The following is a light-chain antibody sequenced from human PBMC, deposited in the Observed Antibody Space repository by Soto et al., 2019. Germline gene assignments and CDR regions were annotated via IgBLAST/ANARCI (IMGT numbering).Light chain of an antibody. CDR1: QTIGSTY. Sequence: EIVLTQSPGTLSLSPGETATLSCRASQTIGSTYLAWYQQKPGQAPRLLIFGTSSRATGIPDRFSGSGTGTDFTLSISRLEPEDFAVYYCHQYASSPLLTFGGGTKVEIK. V-gene: IGKV3-20*01. CDR2: GTS. CDR3: HQYASSPLLT. J-gene: IGKJ4*01.